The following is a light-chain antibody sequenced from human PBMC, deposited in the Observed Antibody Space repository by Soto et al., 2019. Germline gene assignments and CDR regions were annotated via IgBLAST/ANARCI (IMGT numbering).Light chain of an antibody. Sequence: QSALTQPPSVSAAPGQKVTISCSGSSSNVGINSVSWYQQLPGTAPKLLIYDNNKRPSGIPDRFSGSRSGTSATLGITGLQTGDEADYYCGAWDTSLSAGVFGGGTKLTVL. CDR2: DNN. J-gene: IGLJ3*02. CDR1: SSNVGINS. CDR3: GAWDTSLSAGV. V-gene: IGLV1-51*01.